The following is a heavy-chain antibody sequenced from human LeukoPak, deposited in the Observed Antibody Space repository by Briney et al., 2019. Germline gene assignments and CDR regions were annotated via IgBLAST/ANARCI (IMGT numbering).Heavy chain of an antibody. CDR3: ARGDYDSSGYYYFDY. CDR1: GYTFTSYG. V-gene: IGHV1-18*01. CDR2: ISAYNGNT. Sequence: GASVKVTCKASGYTFTSYGISWVRQAPGQGLEWMGWISAYNGNTNYAQKLQGRVTMTTDTSTSTAYMELRSLRSDDTAVYYCARGDYDSSGYYYFDYWGQGTLDTVSS. D-gene: IGHD3-22*01. J-gene: IGHJ4*02.